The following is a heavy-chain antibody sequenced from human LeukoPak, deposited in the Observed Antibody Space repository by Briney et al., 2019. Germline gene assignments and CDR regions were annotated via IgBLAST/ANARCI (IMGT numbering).Heavy chain of an antibody. CDR2: ISGSGGST. CDR1: GVTFSSYA. CDR3: AKDRGEKYNVLTGYYPQYFFDL. D-gene: IGHD3-9*01. V-gene: IGHV3-23*01. Sequence: GGSLRLSCAASGVTFSSYAMSWVRQAPGKGLEWVSVISGSGGSTYYADSVKGRFTISRDNSKNTLYLQMNSLRAEDTAVYYCAKDRGEKYNVLTGYYPQYFFDLWGRGTLVTVSS. J-gene: IGHJ2*01.